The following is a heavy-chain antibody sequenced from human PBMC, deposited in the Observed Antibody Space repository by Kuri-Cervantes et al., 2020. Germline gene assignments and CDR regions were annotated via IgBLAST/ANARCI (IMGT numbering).Heavy chain of an antibody. CDR1: GGSFSGYH. D-gene: IGHD3-3*01. CDR2: INHSGST. J-gene: IGHJ3*02. CDR3: ARGFSGKDAFDI. Sequence: SQTLSLTCAVYGGSFSGYHWTWIRQPPGKGLEWIGEINHSGSTNYNPSLKSRVTMSVDTSKNQFSLKLSSVTAADTAVFYCARGFSGKDAFDIWGQGTMVTVSS. V-gene: IGHV4-34*01.